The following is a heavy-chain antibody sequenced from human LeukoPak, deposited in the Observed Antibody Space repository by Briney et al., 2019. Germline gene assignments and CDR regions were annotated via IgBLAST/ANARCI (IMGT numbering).Heavy chain of an antibody. CDR2: IKQDGSEK. CDR1: GFTFSSYW. V-gene: IGHV3-7*01. J-gene: IGHJ4*02. CDR3: AKDLSYGRGGFDY. Sequence: PGGSLRLSCAASGFTFSSYWMSWVRQAPGKGLEWVANIKQDGSEKYYVDSVKGRFTISRDNAKNSLYLQMNSLRAEDTAVYYCAKDLSYGRGGFDYWGQGTLVTVSS. D-gene: IGHD5-18*01.